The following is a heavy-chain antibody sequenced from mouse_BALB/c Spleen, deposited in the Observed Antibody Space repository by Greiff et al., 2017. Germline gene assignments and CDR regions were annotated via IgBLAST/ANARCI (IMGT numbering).Heavy chain of an antibody. CDR1: GYTFTSYW. D-gene: IGHD1-1*01. J-gene: IGHJ2*01. V-gene: IGHV1-5*01. CDR2: IYPGNSDT. Sequence: EVKLQESGTVLARPGASVKMSCKASGYTFTSYWMHWVKQRPGQGLEWIGAIYPGNSDTSYNQKFKGKAKLTAVTSTSTAYMELSSLTNEDSAVYYCTREDYYGSSGFDYWGQGTTLTVSS. CDR3: TREDYYGSSGFDY.